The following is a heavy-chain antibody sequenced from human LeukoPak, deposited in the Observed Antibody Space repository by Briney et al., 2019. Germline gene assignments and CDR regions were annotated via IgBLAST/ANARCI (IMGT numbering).Heavy chain of an antibody. Sequence: SETLSLTCTVSGASISSYYWSWIRQPPGKGLEWIGYIYYSGSTNYNPSLKSRVTISVDTSKNQFSLKLSSVTAADTAVYYCARETSQKGAHYMDVWGKGTTVTISS. V-gene: IGHV4-59*01. J-gene: IGHJ6*03. CDR3: ARETSQKGAHYMDV. D-gene: IGHD3-16*01. CDR1: GASISSYY. CDR2: IYYSGST.